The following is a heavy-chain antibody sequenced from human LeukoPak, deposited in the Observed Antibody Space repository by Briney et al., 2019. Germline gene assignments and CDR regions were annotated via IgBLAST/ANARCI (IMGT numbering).Heavy chain of an antibody. CDR1: SDSISGYY. V-gene: IGHV4-4*07. Sequence: PSETLSLTCTVSSDSISGYYWRWIRQPAGKGLEWIGRIYTSGTTNYNTNYNPSLKSRVTMSVDTSKNQLSLNLSSVTAADTAVYYCARETRQGSDFWGQGTLVTVSS. CDR2: IYTSGTTNYNT. D-gene: IGHD1-7*01. CDR3: ARETRQGSDF. J-gene: IGHJ4*02.